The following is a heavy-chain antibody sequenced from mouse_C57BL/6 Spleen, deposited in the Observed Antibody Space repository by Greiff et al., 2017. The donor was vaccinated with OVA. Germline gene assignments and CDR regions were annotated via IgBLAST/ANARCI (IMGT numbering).Heavy chain of an antibody. Sequence: QVQLQQPGAELVKPGASVKLSCKASGYTFTSYWMHWVKQRPGQGLEWIGMIHPNSGSTNYNEKFKSKATLTVDKSSSTAYMQLSSLTSEDSAVYYCAPQLRSWYFDVWGTGTTVTVSS. CDR3: APQLRSWYFDV. CDR1: GYTFTSYW. J-gene: IGHJ1*03. V-gene: IGHV1-64*01. D-gene: IGHD1-1*01. CDR2: IHPNSGST.